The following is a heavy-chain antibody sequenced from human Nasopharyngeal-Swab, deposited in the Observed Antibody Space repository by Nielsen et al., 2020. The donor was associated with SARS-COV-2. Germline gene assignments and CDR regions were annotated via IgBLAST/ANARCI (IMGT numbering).Heavy chain of an antibody. Sequence: GGSLRLSCAASGFTFSSYAMNWVRQAPGKGLEWVAGISGGGNHTYCADSVKGRFTVPRDNSKNTLYLQMNSLRAEDTAIYYCAKVFKCGGSGWSLGVDYWGQGTLVTVSS. J-gene: IGHJ4*02. CDR1: GFTFSSYA. D-gene: IGHD6-19*01. CDR2: ISGGGNHT. CDR3: AKVFKCGGSGWSLGVDY. V-gene: IGHV3-23*01.